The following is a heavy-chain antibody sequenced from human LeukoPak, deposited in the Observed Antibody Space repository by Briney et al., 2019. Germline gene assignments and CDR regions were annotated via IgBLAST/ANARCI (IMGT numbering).Heavy chain of an antibody. J-gene: IGHJ5*02. Sequence: ASVKVSCKASGYTFTGYYMHWVRRAPGQGLEWMGWINPNSGGTNYAQKFQGRVTMTRDTSISTAYMELSRLRSDDTAVYYCARGGLPTSGWVVFGYWFDPWGQGTLVTVSS. CDR1: GYTFTGYY. CDR3: ARGGLPTSGWVVFGYWFDP. D-gene: IGHD6-19*01. CDR2: INPNSGGT. V-gene: IGHV1-2*02.